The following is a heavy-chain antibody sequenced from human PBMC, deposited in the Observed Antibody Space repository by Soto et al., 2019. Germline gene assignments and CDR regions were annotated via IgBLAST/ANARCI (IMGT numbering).Heavy chain of an antibody. V-gene: IGHV4-34*01. Sequence: PSETLSLTCAVYGGSFSGYYWSWIRQPPGKGLEWIGEINHSGSTNYNPSLESRVTISVDTSKNQFPLKLSSVTAADTAVYYCARGRYYYDSSGYWLKGRWFDPWGQGTLVTVSS. CDR1: GGSFSGYY. J-gene: IGHJ5*02. CDR2: INHSGST. CDR3: ARGRYYYDSSGYWLKGRWFDP. D-gene: IGHD3-22*01.